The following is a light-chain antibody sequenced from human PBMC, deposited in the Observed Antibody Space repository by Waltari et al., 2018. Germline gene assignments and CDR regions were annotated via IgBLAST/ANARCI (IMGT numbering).Light chain of an antibody. V-gene: IGKV2-29*03. Sequence: IVMTQSPLSLSVTPGQPASTSCKSSQSLLHSDGRTRLFWYQQTPGRSPRLLIDEVYRRFSGVDGRCGGSWSGAYFTLIIRRVQAEYVVIYFCMQNIQLATFGQGTKVQI. CDR2: EVY. CDR3: MQNIQLAT. CDR1: QSLLHSDGRTR. J-gene: IGKJ1*01.